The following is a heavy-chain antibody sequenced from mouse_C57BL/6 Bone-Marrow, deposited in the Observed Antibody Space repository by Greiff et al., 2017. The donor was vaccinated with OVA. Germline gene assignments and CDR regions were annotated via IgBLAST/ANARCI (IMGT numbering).Heavy chain of an antibody. J-gene: IGHJ3*01. V-gene: IGHV5-4*01. D-gene: IGHD1-1*01. CDR2: ISDGGSYT. CDR1: GFTFSSYA. Sequence: EVKLMESGGGLVKPGGSLKLSCAASGFTFSSYAMSWVRQTPEKRLEWVATISDGGSYTYYPDNVKGRFTISRDNAKNNLYLQMSHLKSEDTAMYYCARDNTTAVGGFAYWGQGTLVTVSA. CDR3: ARDNTTAVGGFAY.